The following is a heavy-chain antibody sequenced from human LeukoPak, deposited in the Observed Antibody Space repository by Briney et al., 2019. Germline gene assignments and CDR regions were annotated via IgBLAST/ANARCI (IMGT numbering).Heavy chain of an antibody. D-gene: IGHD3-22*01. CDR2: ANPGSGNT. J-gene: IGHJ2*01. Sequence: GASVKVSCKASGGTFSSYAISWVRQATGQGLEWMGRANPGSGNTGYAQKFQGRVTMTRDTSITTAYMELSSLRSEDTAVYYCARDYYYDTSGHRSGYFDLWGRGTLVTVSS. CDR1: GGTFSSYA. V-gene: IGHV1-8*02. CDR3: ARDYYYDTSGHRSGYFDL.